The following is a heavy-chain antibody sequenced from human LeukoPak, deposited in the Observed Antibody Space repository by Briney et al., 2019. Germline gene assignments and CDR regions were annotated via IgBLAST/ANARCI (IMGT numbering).Heavy chain of an antibody. CDR1: GFTFSSYG. Sequence: GRSLRLSCAASGFTFSSYGMHWVRQAPGKGLEWVAVISYDGSNKYYGDSVKGRFTISRDKSKNTLYLQMNSLRAEDTAVYYCAKDSSALDYWGQGTLVTVSS. CDR2: ISYDGSNK. V-gene: IGHV3-30*18. CDR3: AKDSSALDY. J-gene: IGHJ4*02.